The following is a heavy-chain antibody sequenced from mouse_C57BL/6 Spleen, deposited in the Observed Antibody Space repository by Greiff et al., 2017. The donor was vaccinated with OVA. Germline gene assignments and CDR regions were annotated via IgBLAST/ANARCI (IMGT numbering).Heavy chain of an antibody. CDR1: GYTFTSYW. J-gene: IGHJ2*01. Sequence: VQLQQPGAELVRPGTSVKLSCKASGYTFTSYWMHWVKQRPGQGLEWIGVIDPSDSYTNYNQKFKGKATLTVDTSSSTAYMQLSSLTSEDSAVYYCARNGDGYLDYWGQGTTLTVSS. V-gene: IGHV1-59*01. CDR3: ARNGDGYLDY. D-gene: IGHD2-13*01. CDR2: IDPSDSYT.